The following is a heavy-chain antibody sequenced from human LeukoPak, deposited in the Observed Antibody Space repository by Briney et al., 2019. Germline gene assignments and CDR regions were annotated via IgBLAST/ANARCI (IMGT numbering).Heavy chain of an antibody. CDR3: ATRKLGNDY. CDR1: GGSVSNYY. V-gene: IGHV4-59*02. Sequence: SETQSLTCTVSGGSVSNYYWSWLRQSPGKGLEWIGYIYYTETSYNPSLKSRVTISADTSKNQFSLKLYSVTAADTAVYYCATRKLGNDYWGQGTLVTVSS. J-gene: IGHJ4*02. CDR2: IYYTET. D-gene: IGHD7-27*01.